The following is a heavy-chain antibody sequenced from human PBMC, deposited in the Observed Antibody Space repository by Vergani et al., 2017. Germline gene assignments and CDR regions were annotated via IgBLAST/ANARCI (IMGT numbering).Heavy chain of an antibody. J-gene: IGHJ5*02. V-gene: IGHV4-34*01. CDR1: GGSFSGYY. D-gene: IGHD3-10*01. CDR3: ARGSNGGSGSFFNWFDP. Sequence: QVQLQQWGAGLLKPSETLSLTCAVYGGSFSGYYWSWIRQPPGKGLEWIGYIYHSGSTYYNPSLKSRVTISVDRSKNQFSLKLSSVTAADTAVYYCARGSNGGSGSFFNWFDPWGQGTLVTVSS. CDR2: IYHSGST.